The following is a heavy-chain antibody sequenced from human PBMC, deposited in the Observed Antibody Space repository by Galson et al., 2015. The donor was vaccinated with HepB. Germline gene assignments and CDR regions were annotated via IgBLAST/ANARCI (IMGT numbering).Heavy chain of an antibody. D-gene: IGHD6-6*01. CDR3: ARDQDSSSPQSAGQYYFDY. J-gene: IGHJ4*02. CDR1: GITLSRYW. V-gene: IGHV3-7*03. CDR2: IKEDGSEK. Sequence: SLRLSCAASGITLSRYWMTWVRQAPGKGLEWVANIKEDGSEKNYVDSVKGRFTISRDNAENSVFLQMNSLRAEDTAVYYCARDQDSSSPQSAGQYYFDYWGQGILVTVSS.